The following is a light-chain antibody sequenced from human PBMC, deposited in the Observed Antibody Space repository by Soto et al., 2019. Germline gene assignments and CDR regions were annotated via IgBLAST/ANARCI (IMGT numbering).Light chain of an antibody. V-gene: IGLV2-14*03. Sequence: QSALTQPASVSGSPGQSIAISCTGSSSDVGGYNYVSWYQQHSGKAPKLMIYDVSSRPSGVSDRFACSKSGNTASLTTSGLQDEDEAEYYCSSYTSSSTVIFGGGTKLTVL. CDR2: DVS. CDR3: SSYTSSSTVI. CDR1: SSDVGGYNY. J-gene: IGLJ2*01.